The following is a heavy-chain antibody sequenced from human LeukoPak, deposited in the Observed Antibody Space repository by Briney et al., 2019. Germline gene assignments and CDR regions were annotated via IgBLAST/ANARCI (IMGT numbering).Heavy chain of an antibody. D-gene: IGHD5-24*01. Sequence: IIAYNGNTNYAQKLQGRVTMTTDTSKRTAYMELRSLRSDDTAVYYCARGPAGMATIYLDYWGQGTLVTVSS. CDR3: ARGPAGMATIYLDY. J-gene: IGHJ4*02. V-gene: IGHV1-18*01. CDR2: IIAYNGNT.